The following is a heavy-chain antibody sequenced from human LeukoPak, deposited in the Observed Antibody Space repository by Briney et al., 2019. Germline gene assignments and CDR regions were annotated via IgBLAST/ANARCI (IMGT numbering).Heavy chain of an antibody. CDR1: GFTFDDYA. J-gene: IGHJ6*02. CDR2: ISWNSGSI. Sequence: GGSLRLSCAASGFTFDDYAMHWVRQAPGKGLEWVSGISWNSGSIGYADSVKGRFTISRDNSKNTLYLQMNSLRAEDTAVYYCAKPDAGYGGLPGDYYYDMDVWGQGTTVTVSS. V-gene: IGHV3-9*01. D-gene: IGHD5-12*01. CDR3: AKPDAGYGGLPGDYYYDMDV.